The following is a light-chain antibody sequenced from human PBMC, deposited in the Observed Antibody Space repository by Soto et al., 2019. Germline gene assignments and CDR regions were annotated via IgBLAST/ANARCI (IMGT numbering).Light chain of an antibody. V-gene: IGKV1-39*01. CDR1: QSISRY. CDR3: HQSYSSPLT. J-gene: IGKJ3*01. Sequence: DIQMTQSPSSQSASVGDRITIACRASQSISRYLNWYQQRPGKAPKLLIYAASNLHTGVPSRFSGSGSGTDFTLTISSLQPEDFATYYCHQSYSSPLTFGPGTKVDMK. CDR2: AAS.